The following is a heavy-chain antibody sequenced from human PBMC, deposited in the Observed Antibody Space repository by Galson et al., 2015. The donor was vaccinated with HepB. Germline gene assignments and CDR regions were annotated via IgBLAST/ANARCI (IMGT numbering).Heavy chain of an antibody. CDR2: INQDESEK. D-gene: IGHD3-3*01. J-gene: IGHJ4*02. CDR3: ARGHTILNY. CDR1: GLPLSTFW. Sequence: SLRLSCAASGLPLSTFWMSWFRQAPGKGLEWVANINQDESEKYYVDSVKGRFTISRDNTKNSLFLQMNSLRAEDTAVYYCARGHTILNYWGQGTLVIVSS. V-gene: IGHV3-7*01.